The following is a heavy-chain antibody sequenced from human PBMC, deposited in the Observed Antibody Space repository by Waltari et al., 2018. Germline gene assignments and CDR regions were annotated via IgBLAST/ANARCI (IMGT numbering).Heavy chain of an antibody. V-gene: IGHV1-24*01. CDR1: GYTLTDLY. CDR2: FDPEDGET. Sequence: QVQLVQSGAEVKKPGASVKVSCKVSGYTLTDLYMHWVRPATGQGLEWMGGFDPEDGETIYAQKFQGRVTMTEDTSTDTAYMELSSLRSEDTAVYYCATENQLLLRSRGMDVWGQGTTVTVSS. J-gene: IGHJ6*02. CDR3: ATENQLLLRSRGMDV. D-gene: IGHD2-2*01.